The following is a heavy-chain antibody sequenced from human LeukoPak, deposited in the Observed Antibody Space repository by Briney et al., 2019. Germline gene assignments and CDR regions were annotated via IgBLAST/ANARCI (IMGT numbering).Heavy chain of an antibody. J-gene: IGHJ4*02. V-gene: IGHV4-34*01. Sequence: PSETLSLTCAVYGGSFSGYYWSWIRQPPGKGLEWIGEINHSGSTNYNPSLKSRVTISVDTSKNQFSLKLSSVTAADTAVYYCARHGVYYDFWSGYYKPHYFDYWGQGTLVTVSS. D-gene: IGHD3-3*01. CDR1: GGSFSGYY. CDR3: ARHGVYYDFWSGYYKPHYFDY. CDR2: INHSGST.